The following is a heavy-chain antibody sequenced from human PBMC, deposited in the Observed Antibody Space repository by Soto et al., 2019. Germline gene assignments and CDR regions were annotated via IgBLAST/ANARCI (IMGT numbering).Heavy chain of an antibody. Sequence: QLHLVHSGAVVKKPGASVTVSCSASGYPVTAYYMHWVRQAPGRGLEGMGGINPATGAAKYTQTVQGRVPVTRETSTSTVFMELGGLTSEDTAVFYCARGGGVGVAGSAAFDMWGQGTLVTVSS. V-gene: IGHV1-2*02. CDR3: ARGGGVGVAGSAAFDM. CDR1: GYPVTAYY. J-gene: IGHJ3*02. CDR2: INPATGAA. D-gene: IGHD3-3*01.